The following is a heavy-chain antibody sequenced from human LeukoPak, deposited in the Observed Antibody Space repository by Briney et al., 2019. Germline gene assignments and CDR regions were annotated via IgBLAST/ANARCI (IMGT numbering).Heavy chain of an antibody. CDR3: ARRITISGAGYYMYV. Sequence: GGSLRLSCAASGFTFSTYSMNWVRQAPEEGLEWVSYISSSSNTIYYADSVKGRFTISRGNAWNSLYLQMNSLRAEDTAVYYCARRITISGAGYYMYVWGKGTTVTVSS. CDR1: GFTFSTYS. D-gene: IGHD3-3*01. V-gene: IGHV3-48*01. J-gene: IGHJ6*03. CDR2: ISSSSNTI.